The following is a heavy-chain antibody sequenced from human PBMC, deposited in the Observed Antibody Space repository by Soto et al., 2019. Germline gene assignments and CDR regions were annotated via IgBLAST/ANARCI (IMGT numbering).Heavy chain of an antibody. V-gene: IGHV1-18*01. CDR2: ISPNSGAT. CDR3: ARHGPTVTTDY. Sequence: ASVKVSCKASGYTITSYGIIWVRQAPGQGLEWMGCISPNSGATTYAQNLQGRVTMTTETSTSTAYMELRSLSSDDTAVYYCARHGPTVTTDYWGQGTLVTLSS. CDR1: GYTITSYG. J-gene: IGHJ4*02. D-gene: IGHD4-17*01.